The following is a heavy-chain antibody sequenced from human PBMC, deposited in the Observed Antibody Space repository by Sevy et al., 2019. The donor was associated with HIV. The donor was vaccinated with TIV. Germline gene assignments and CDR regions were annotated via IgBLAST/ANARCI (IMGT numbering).Heavy chain of an antibody. CDR3: VRAIAAAGSF. CDR2: IKQDGSVK. CDR1: GFSLNNYR. Sequence: GGSLRLSCAASGFSLNNYRMNWVRQAPGKGLEWVATIKQDGSVKYYVDSVKGRFTISRDNARNLLYLQMNSLRVEDTALYYCVRAIAAAGSFWGQGTLVTVSS. J-gene: IGHJ4*02. V-gene: IGHV3-7*01. D-gene: IGHD6-13*01.